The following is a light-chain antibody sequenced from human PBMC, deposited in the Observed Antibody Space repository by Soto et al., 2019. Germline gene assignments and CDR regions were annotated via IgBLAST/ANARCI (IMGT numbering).Light chain of an antibody. CDR2: KAS. CDR3: QQYNSAWT. V-gene: IGKV1-5*03. Sequence: DIQMTQSPSTLSASVGDRVTITCRASQSISSWLAWYQQKPGKAPKLLIYKASNLESGVPSRVSGSGSGTEFTLTISSLQPDDFATYYCQQYNSAWTVGQGTKVEIK. J-gene: IGKJ1*01. CDR1: QSISSW.